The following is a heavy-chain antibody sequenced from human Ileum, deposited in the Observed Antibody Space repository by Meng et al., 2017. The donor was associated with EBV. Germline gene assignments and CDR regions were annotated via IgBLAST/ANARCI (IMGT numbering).Heavy chain of an antibody. D-gene: IGHD6-19*01. CDR1: GYTLTSYA. V-gene: IGHV1-3*04. Sequence: QVTLLHAGAEMKKPGDRVEVSCKASGYTLTSYAMNWVRKAPGQRLEWMGWINTGNGETKYSQKFQGRVTLTRDTSASTAYMELSSLRSEDTAVYYCASRPGIAVAGFDYWGQGTLVTVSS. J-gene: IGHJ4*02. CDR3: ASRPGIAVAGFDY. CDR2: INTGNGET.